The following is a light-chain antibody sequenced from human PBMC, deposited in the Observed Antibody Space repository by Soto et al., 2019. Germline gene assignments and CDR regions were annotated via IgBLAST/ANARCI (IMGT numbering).Light chain of an antibody. V-gene: IGKV3-15*01. CDR3: QQYNNWPLT. CDR2: SAS. CDR1: QSVNSD. J-gene: IGKJ4*01. Sequence: ETVMTQSPATLSASPGESATLSCRAIQSVNSDLAWYQQIPGQAPRLLIYSASTGATGGPARFSGSGSGTEVTLTISSLQSEDFAIYYCQQYNNWPLTFGGGTKVEI.